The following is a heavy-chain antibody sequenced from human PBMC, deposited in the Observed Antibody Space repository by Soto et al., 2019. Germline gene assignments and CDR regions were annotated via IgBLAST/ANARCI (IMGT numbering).Heavy chain of an antibody. CDR1: GFTFSSYA. CDR2: ISYDGSNK. J-gene: IGHJ6*02. D-gene: IGHD2-15*01. CDR3: ARGLDEGSYYYYGMDV. V-gene: IGHV3-30-3*01. Sequence: GGSLRLSCAASGFTFSSYAMHWVRQAPGKGLEWVAVISYDGSNKYYADSVKGRFTISRDNSKNTLYLQMNSLRAEDTAVYYCARGLDEGSYYYYGMDVWGQGTTVTVSS.